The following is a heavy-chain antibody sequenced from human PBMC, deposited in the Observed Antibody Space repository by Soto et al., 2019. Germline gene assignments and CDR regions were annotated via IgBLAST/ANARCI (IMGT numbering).Heavy chain of an antibody. V-gene: IGHV4-31*03. D-gene: IGHD2-21*02. CDR2: IYFTVDT. J-gene: IGHJ4*02. CDR1: GGSISSGTSY. Sequence: QMQLQESGPGLVKPSQTLSLTCNVSGGSISSGTSYWTWIRQHPGEGLEWIGHIYFTVDTYSNPSLRSRLTMSVDTSKTQFSLKLTSVTAADTATYYCASIPRRGYSYGIDYWGQGTLVTVSS. CDR3: ASIPRRGYSYGIDY.